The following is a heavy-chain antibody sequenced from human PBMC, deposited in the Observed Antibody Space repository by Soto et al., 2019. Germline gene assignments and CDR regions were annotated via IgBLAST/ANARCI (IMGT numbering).Heavy chain of an antibody. V-gene: IGHV1-3*01. D-gene: IGHD2-2*01. J-gene: IGHJ6*02. CDR1: GYTFTSYA. CDR3: ASGGHCISTSCPLYYYYGMDV. CDR2: INAGNGNT. Sequence: ASVKVSCKASGYTFTSYAMHWVRQAPGQRLERMGWINAGNGNTKYSQKFQGRVTITRDTSASTAYMELSSLRSEDTAVYYCASGGHCISTSCPLYYYYGMDVWGQGTTVTVSS.